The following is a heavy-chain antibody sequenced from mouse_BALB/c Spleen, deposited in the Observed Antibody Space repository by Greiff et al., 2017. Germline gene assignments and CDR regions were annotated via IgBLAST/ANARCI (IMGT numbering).Heavy chain of an antibody. CDR1: GFNIKDTY. Sequence: VQLQQSGAELVKPGASVKLSCTASGFNIKDTYMHWVKQRPEQGLEWIGRIDPANGNTKYDPKFQGKATITADTSSNTAYLQLSSLTSEDTAVFYCARWSLYGNYGYFDVWGAGTTVTVSS. CDR3: ARWSLYGNYGYFDV. CDR2: IDPANGNT. V-gene: IGHV14-3*02. D-gene: IGHD2-1*01. J-gene: IGHJ1*01.